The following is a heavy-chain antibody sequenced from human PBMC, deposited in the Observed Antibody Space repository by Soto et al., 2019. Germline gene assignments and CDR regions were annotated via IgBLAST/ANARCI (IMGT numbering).Heavy chain of an antibody. CDR3: AKEMGDYYDSSGSWFDP. CDR2: ISGSGGTI. CDR1: GFTFKTYA. J-gene: IGHJ5*02. D-gene: IGHD3-22*01. V-gene: IGHV3-23*01. Sequence: VQLLESGGGLVQPGGSLRLSCATFGFTFKTYAMTWVRQAPGKGLEWVAVISGSGGTIYYADSVKGRFTISRDNSKDTVYLQMNSLRADDTALYFCAKEMGDYYDSSGSWFDPWGQGTLVTVSS.